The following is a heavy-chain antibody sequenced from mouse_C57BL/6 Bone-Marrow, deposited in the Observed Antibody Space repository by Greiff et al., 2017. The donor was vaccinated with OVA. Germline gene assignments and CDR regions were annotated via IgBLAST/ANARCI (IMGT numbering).Heavy chain of an antibody. V-gene: IGHV3-5*01. CDR3: ARDRELLRFDY. D-gene: IGHD1-1*01. Sequence: EVKLVESGPGLVKPSQTVFLTCTVTGISITTGNYRWSWIRQFPGKKLEWIGYIYYSGTITYNPSLTSRTTITRDTPKNQFFLEMNSLTAEDTATYYCARDRELLRFDYWGQGTTLTVSS. J-gene: IGHJ2*01. CDR2: IYYSGTI. CDR1: GISITTGNYR.